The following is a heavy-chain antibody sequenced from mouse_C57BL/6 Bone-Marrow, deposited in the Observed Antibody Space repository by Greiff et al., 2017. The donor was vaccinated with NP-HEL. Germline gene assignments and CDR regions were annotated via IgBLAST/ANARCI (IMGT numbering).Heavy chain of an antibody. V-gene: IGHV5-9-1*02. CDR1: GFTFSSYA. D-gene: IGHD1-1*01. CDR2: ISSGGDYI. J-gene: IGHJ3*01. Sequence: DVKLVESGEGLVKPGGSLKLSCAASGFTFSSYAMSWVRQTPEKRLEWVAYISSGGDYIYYADTVKGRFTISRDNARNTLYLQLSSLKSEDTAMYYCTRGNHYYGSSYGAWFAYWGQGTLVTVSA. CDR3: TRGNHYYGSSYGAWFAY.